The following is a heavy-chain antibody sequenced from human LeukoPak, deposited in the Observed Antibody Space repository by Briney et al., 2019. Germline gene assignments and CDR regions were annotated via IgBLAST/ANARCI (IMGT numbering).Heavy chain of an antibody. CDR1: GGSFSGYY. J-gene: IGHJ6*02. V-gene: IGHV4-34*01. D-gene: IGHD6-13*01. CDR2: INHKGST. Sequence: PSETQSLTCAVYGGSFSGYYWSWIRQPPGKGLEWKGEINHKGSTNYNPSLKTRVTISVDTSKNQFSLKLSSVTAAETAVYYCARGREAPDSRCWYAWGWYYYGMDVWGQGTTVTVSS. CDR3: ARGREAPDSRCWYAWGWYYYGMDV.